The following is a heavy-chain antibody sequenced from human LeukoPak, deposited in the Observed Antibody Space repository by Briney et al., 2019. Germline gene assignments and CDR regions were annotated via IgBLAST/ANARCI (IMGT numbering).Heavy chain of an antibody. J-gene: IGHJ3*02. D-gene: IGHD3-22*01. CDR1: GYTFTSYD. CDR2: MNPNSGNT. CDR3: ARGYYYDSRDAFDI. V-gene: IGHV1-8*01. Sequence: ASVKVSCKASGYTFTSYDINWVRQATGQGLEWMGWMNPNSGNTGYAQKFQGRVTMTRNTSISTAYMELGSLRSEDTAVYYCARGYYYDSRDAFDIWGQGTMVTVSS.